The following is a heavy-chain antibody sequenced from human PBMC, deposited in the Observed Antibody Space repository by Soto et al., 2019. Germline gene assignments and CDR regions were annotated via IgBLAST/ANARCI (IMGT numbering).Heavy chain of an antibody. D-gene: IGHD3-22*01. CDR3: VRERRRRGYYDSSGYFDAFDI. J-gene: IGHJ3*02. CDR2: IIPIFGTA. V-gene: IGHV1-69*13. CDR1: GGTFSSYA. Sequence: GASVKVSCKASGGTFSSYAISWVRQAPGQGLEWMGGIIPIFGTANYAQKFQGRVTITADESTSTAYMELSSLRSEDTAVYYCVRERRRRGYYDSSGYFDAFDIWGQGTMVTVSS.